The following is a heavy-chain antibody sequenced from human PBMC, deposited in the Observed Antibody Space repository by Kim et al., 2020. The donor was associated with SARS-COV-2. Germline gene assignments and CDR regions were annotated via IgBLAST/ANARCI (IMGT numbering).Heavy chain of an antibody. J-gene: IGHJ6*02. CDR3: AKWLAGHYYDSSGSVYGMDV. V-gene: IGHV3-9*01. CDR2: ISWNSGSI. CDR1: GFTFGDYA. Sequence: GGSLRLSCAASGFTFGDYAMHWVRQAPGKGLEWVSGISWNSGSIGYADSVKGRFTISRDNAKNSLYLQMNSLRAEDTALYYCAKWLAGHYYDSSGSVYGMDVWGQGTTVTVSS. D-gene: IGHD3-22*01.